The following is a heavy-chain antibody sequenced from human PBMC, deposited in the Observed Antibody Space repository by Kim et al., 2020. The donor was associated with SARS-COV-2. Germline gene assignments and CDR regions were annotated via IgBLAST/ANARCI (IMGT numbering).Heavy chain of an antibody. CDR2: IIPIFGTA. V-gene: IGHV1-69*13. CDR3: ATSDYYDSSGYALVAPELVY. CDR1: GGTFSSYA. D-gene: IGHD3-22*01. Sequence: SVKVSCKASGGTFSSYAISWVRQAPGQGLEWMGGIIPIFGTANYAQKFQGRVTITADESTSTAYMELSSQRSEDTAVYYCATSDYYDSSGYALVAPELVYWGQGTLVTVSS. J-gene: IGHJ4*02.